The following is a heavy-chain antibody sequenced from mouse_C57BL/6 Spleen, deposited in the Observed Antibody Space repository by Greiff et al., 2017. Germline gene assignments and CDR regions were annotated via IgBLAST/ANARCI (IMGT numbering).Heavy chain of an antibody. V-gene: IGHV1-50*01. D-gene: IGHD2-5*01. CDR1: GYTFTSYW. CDR2: IDPSDSYT. Sequence: QVQLQQPGAELVKPGASVKLSCKASGYTFTSYWMQWVKQRPGQGLEWIGEIDPSDSYTNYNQKFKGKATLTVDTSSSTAYMQLSSLTSEDSAVYYWATQGEYYSNYGGWGQGTLVTVSA. J-gene: IGHJ3*01. CDR3: ATQGEYYSNYGG.